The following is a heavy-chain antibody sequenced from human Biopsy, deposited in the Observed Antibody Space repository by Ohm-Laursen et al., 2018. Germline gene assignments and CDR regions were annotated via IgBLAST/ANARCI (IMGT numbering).Heavy chain of an antibody. J-gene: IGHJ6*02. Sequence: SLRLSCAASGFPVSDYYMSWIRQAPGRGLEWVSDINSSGSTKYHAESVKGRFTISRDIAKNSLYLQLNSLRVEDTAVYYCARDSSRRAREGGMDVWGQGTTVTVSS. CDR3: ARDSSRRAREGGMDV. D-gene: IGHD6-6*01. CDR2: INSSGSTK. V-gene: IGHV3-11*04. CDR1: GFPVSDYY.